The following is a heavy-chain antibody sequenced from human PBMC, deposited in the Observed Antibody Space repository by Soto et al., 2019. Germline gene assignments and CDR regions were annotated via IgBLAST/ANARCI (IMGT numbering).Heavy chain of an antibody. J-gene: IGHJ3*02. CDR1: GYTFTSYG. CDR2: ISAYNGNT. D-gene: IGHD2-2*01. V-gene: IGHV1-18*01. CDR3: ARSRYCSSTSCPDDAFDI. Sequence: ASVKVSCKASGYTFTSYGISWVRQAPGQGLEWMGWISAYNGNTNYAQKLQGRVTMTTDTSTSTAYIELRSLRSDDTAVYYCARSRYCSSTSCPDDAFDIWGQGTMVTVSS.